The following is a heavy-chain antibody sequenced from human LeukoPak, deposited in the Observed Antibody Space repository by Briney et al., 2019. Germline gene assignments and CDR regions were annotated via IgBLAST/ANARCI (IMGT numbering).Heavy chain of an antibody. CDR3: SHIAVANSFDY. CDR2: ISYDGSNK. CDR1: GFTFSSYA. Sequence: GGSLRLSCAASGFTFSSYAMSWVRQAPGKGLEWVAVISYDGSNKYYADSVKGRFTISRDNSKNTLYLQMNSLRAEDTAVYYCSHIAVANSFDYWGQGTLVTVSS. D-gene: IGHD6-19*01. J-gene: IGHJ4*02. V-gene: IGHV3-30*03.